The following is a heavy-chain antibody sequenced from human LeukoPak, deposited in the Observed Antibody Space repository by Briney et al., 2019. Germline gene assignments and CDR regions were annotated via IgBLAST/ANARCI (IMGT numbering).Heavy chain of an antibody. CDR2: IYHSGST. CDR1: GGSISSGGYY. Sequence: SETLSLTCTVSGGSISSGGYYWSWIRQPPGKGLEWIGYIYHSGSTYYNPSLKSRVTVSVDTSKNQFSLKLRSVTAADTAVYYCARAASGSYSLGYWGQGTLVTVSS. D-gene: IGHD3-10*01. CDR3: ARAASGSYSLGY. J-gene: IGHJ4*02. V-gene: IGHV4-30-2*01.